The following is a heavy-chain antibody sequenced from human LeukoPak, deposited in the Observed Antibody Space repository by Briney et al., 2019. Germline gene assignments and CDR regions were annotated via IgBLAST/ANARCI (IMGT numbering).Heavy chain of an antibody. CDR2: ISGSGGST. CDR1: GFTFSSYA. Sequence: GGSLRLSCAASGFTFSSYAMSWVRQAPGKGLEWVSAISGSGGSTYYADSVKGRFTISRDNAKNSLYLQMNSLRAEDTAVYYCARGTRSGSYLNFDYWGQGTPVTVSS. V-gene: IGHV3-23*01. J-gene: IGHJ4*02. CDR3: ARGTRSGSYLNFDY. D-gene: IGHD1-26*01.